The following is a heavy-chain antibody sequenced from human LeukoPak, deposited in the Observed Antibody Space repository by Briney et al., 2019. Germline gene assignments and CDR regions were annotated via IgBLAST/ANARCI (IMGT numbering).Heavy chain of an antibody. CDR2: ISYDGSNK. D-gene: IGHD5-12*01. CDR1: GFTFSSYG. J-gene: IGHJ6*03. V-gene: IGHV3-30*18. Sequence: GGSLRLSCAASGFTFSSYGMHWVRQAPGKGLEWVAVISYDGSNKYYADSVKGRFTISRDNSKNTLYLQMNSLRAEDTAVYYCAKDGSGGYDYSPYYYYYMDVWGKGTTVTVSS. CDR3: AKDGSGGYDYSPYYYYYMDV.